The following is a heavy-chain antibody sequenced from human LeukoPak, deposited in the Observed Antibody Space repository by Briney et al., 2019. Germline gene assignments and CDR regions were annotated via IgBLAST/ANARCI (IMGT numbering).Heavy chain of an antibody. CDR3: ARPELPGWSVLSDF. CDR2: INQDGSET. D-gene: IGHD2-15*01. J-gene: IGHJ4*02. CDR1: GFTFRKYW. V-gene: IGHV3-7*01. Sequence: PGGSLRLSCAASGFTFRKYWMSWVRQAPGKGLEWVANINQDGSETYYADSVKGRFTMSRDNGKNSLDLQMNRLRAEHTAVYYCARPELPGWSVLSDFWGQGTLVTVS.